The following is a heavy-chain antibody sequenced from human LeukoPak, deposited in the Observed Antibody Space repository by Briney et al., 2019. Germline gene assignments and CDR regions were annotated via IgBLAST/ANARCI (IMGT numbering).Heavy chain of an antibody. CDR2: INPNSGGA. Sequence: ASVKVSCKASGYTFTSYDINWVRQAPGQGLEWMGWINPNSGGANYAQKFQGRVTMTRDTSISTAYMELSRLRSDDTAVYYCARDSMPQGFYYYYYYMDVWGKGTTVTISS. CDR3: ARDSMPQGFYYYYYYMDV. J-gene: IGHJ6*03. CDR1: GYTFTSYD. D-gene: IGHD2-2*01. V-gene: IGHV1-2*02.